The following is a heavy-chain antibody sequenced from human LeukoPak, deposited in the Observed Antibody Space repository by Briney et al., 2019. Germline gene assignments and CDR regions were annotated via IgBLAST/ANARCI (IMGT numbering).Heavy chain of an antibody. CDR2: INHSGST. CDR1: GGSFSGYY. D-gene: IGHD3-22*01. CDR3: ARLKYYYGSSGYYYAQPFDY. V-gene: IGHV4-34*01. J-gene: IGHJ4*02. Sequence: PAETLSLTCAVYGGSFSGYYWSWVRQPPGQGLEWIAEINHSGSTNYHQSLKGRFTISVETSKNPVSLQLSSVTAADTAVYYCARLKYYYGSSGYYYAQPFDYWGQGTLVTVSS.